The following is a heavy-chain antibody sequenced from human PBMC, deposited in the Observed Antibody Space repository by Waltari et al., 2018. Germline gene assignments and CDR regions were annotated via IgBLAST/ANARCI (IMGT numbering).Heavy chain of an antibody. CDR1: GGPFSSYA. CDR3: ARGRGRILTGYYPPDLDY. CDR2: IIPIFGTA. V-gene: IGHV1-69*05. J-gene: IGHJ4*02. Sequence: QVQLVQSGAEVKKPGSSVKVSCKASGGPFSSYALSWVRQAPGQGLEWMGGIIPIFGTANYAQKFQGRVTITTDESTSTAYMELSSLRSEDTAVYYCARGRGRILTGYYPPDLDYWGQGTLVTVSS. D-gene: IGHD3-9*01.